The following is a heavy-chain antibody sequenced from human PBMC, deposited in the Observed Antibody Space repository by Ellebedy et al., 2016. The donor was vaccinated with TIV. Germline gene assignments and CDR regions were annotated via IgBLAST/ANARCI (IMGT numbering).Heavy chain of an antibody. V-gene: IGHV3-48*01. Sequence: GGSLRLXXAASGFTFSSYSMNWVRQAPGKGLEWVSYISSSSSTIYYADSVKGRFTISRDNAKNSLYLQMNSLRAEDTAVYYCARGPPLVVITWAFDIWGQGTMVTVSS. CDR3: ARGPPLVVITWAFDI. CDR2: ISSSSSTI. J-gene: IGHJ3*02. CDR1: GFTFSSYS. D-gene: IGHD3-22*01.